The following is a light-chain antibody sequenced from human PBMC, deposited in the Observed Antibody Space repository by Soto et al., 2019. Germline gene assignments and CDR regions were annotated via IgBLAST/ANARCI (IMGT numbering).Light chain of an antibody. V-gene: IGKV1-5*01. CDR1: QSISTW. Sequence: DIQMTQSPSTLSASVGDRVTITCRASQSISTWLAWYQQKPGKAPKLLIYDASSLESGVPSMFSGSGSGTEFTLTISSLQPDDFATYYCQQYYTYSWTFGQGTKVEF. CDR3: QQYYTYSWT. CDR2: DAS. J-gene: IGKJ1*01.